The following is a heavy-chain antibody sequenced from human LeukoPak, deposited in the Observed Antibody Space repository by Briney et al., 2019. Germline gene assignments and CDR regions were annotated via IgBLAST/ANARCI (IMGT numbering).Heavy chain of an antibody. CDR1: GFPFSTYW. V-gene: IGHV3-74*01. CDR3: ARDSGSGSYSGY. Sequence: GGSLRLSCAASGFPFSTYWMHWVRQGPGKGLVWFSRINPDGSGTSHADSVKGRFTISRDNAKNTLYLQMNSLRAEDTAVYYCARDSGSGSYSGYWGLGTLVTVSS. CDR2: INPDGSGT. J-gene: IGHJ4*02. D-gene: IGHD3-10*01.